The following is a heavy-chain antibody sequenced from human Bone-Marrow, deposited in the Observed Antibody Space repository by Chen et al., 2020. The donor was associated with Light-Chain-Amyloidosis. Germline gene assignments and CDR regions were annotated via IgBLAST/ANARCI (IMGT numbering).Heavy chain of an antibody. V-gene: IGHV4-4*02. Sequence: QVQLQESGPGLVKPSGTLSLTCAVSGGSITSSDWWNWVRQSPGKGLEWIGEIYHTGSTNYNPSLESRVIMSVDKSKNQLSLKLRSVTASDTAVYYCARALDSGSYYLNYFDYWGQGILVTASS. CDR1: GGSITSSDW. J-gene: IGHJ4*02. D-gene: IGHD3-22*01. CDR3: ARALDSGSYYLNYFDY. CDR2: IYHTGST.